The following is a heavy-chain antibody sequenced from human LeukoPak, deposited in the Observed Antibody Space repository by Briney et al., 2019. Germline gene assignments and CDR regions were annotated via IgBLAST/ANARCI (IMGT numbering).Heavy chain of an antibody. CDR3: AREDYYRVRRPNYFDY. Sequence: PGGSLRLSCAASGFTFSIYTMNWVRQPPGKGLEWIGEINHSGSTNYNPSLKSRVTISVDTSKNRFSLKLSSVTAEDTAVYYCAREDYYRVRRPNYFDYWGQGTLVTVSS. D-gene: IGHD1-26*01. V-gene: IGHV4-34*01. CDR2: INHSGST. J-gene: IGHJ4*02. CDR1: GFTFSIYT.